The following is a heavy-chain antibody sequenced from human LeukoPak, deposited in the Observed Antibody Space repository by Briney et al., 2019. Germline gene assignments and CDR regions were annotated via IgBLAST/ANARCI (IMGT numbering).Heavy chain of an antibody. V-gene: IGHV1-2*04. CDR2: INPNSGGT. D-gene: IGHD2-2*02. CDR1: GYTFTGYY. J-gene: IGHJ5*02. CDR3: ARNLGYCSSTSCYMLDP. Sequence: ASVKVSCKASGYTFTGYYMHWVRQAPGQGLEWMGWINPNSGGTNYAQKFQGWVTMTRDTSISTAYMELSRLRSDDTAVYYCARNLGYCSSTSCYMLDPWGQGTLVTVSS.